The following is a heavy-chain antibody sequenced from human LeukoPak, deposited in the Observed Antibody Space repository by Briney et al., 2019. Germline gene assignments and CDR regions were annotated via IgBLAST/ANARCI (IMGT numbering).Heavy chain of an antibody. D-gene: IGHD2-21*01. Sequence: PSETLSLTCTVSGGSISSYYWSWIRQPPGKGLEWIGYIYYSGSTNYNPSLKSRVTISVDTSKNQFSLKLSSVTAADTAVYYCARVTSLGSADSNDAFDIWGQGTMLTVSS. CDR2: IYYSGST. V-gene: IGHV4-59*01. CDR3: ARVTSLGSADSNDAFDI. CDR1: GGSISSYY. J-gene: IGHJ3*02.